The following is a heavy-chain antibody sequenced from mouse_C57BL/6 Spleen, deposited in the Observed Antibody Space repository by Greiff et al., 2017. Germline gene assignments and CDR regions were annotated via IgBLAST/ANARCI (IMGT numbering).Heavy chain of an antibody. D-gene: IGHD1-1*02. V-gene: IGHV1-42*01. CDR1: GYSFTGYY. CDR3: ARFLPGWYAMDY. J-gene: IGHJ4*01. CDR2: INPSTGGT. Sequence: VQLQQSGPELVKPGASVKISCKASGYSFTGYYMNWVKQSPEKSLEWIGEINPSTGGTTYNQKFKAKATLTVDKSSSTAYMQLKSLPSEDSAVYYCARFLPGWYAMDYWGQGTSVTVSS.